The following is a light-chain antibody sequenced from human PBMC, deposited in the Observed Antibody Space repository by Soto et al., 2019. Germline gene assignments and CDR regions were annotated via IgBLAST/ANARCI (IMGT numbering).Light chain of an antibody. CDR2: GAS. CDR1: QSVSNNY. CDR3: QQRSNWPIT. J-gene: IGKJ5*01. Sequence: IVLTKSPGSLSLSPGERATLSCRASQSVSNNYLAWYQQKPGQAPRLLIYGASNRATGIPDRFSGSGSGTDFTLTISRLDPEEFAVYDCQQRSNWPITFGQGTRLELK. V-gene: IGKV3D-20*02.